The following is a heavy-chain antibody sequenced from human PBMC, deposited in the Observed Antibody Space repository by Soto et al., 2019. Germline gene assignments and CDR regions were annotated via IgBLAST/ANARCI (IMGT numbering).Heavy chain of an antibody. CDR2: IYRSGGT. CDR3: ARIPIRTTIDSYYYYYGIDV. D-gene: IGHD4-4*01. J-gene: IGHJ6*02. Sequence: PSETLSLTCSVSGGPISSYYWSWIRQPAGKGLEWIGRIYRSGGTNFNPSLISQVSMSVDTSKNQVVLTMTNMDPVDTATYYCARIPIRTTIDSYYYYYGIDVWGQGTTVTVSS. CDR1: GGPISSYY. V-gene: IGHV4-4*07.